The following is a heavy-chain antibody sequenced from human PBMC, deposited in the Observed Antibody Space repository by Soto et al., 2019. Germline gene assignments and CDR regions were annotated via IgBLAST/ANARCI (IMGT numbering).Heavy chain of an antibody. D-gene: IGHD6-13*01. CDR2: ISYDGSNK. V-gene: IGHV3-30-3*01. Sequence: QVQLVESGGGVVQPGRSLRLSCAASGFTFSSYAMHWVRQAPGKGLEWVAVISYDGSNKYYADSVKGRFTISRDNSKNTLYLQMNSLRAEDTAVYYCARDRPDRAAAILDYWGQGTLVTVSS. CDR1: GFTFSSYA. CDR3: ARDRPDRAAAILDY. J-gene: IGHJ4*02.